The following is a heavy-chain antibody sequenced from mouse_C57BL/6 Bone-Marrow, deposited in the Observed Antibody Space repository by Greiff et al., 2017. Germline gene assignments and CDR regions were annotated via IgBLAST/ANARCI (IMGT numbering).Heavy chain of an antibody. CDR2: IDPSASYT. Sequence: QVKLQQSGAELVKPGASVKLSCKASGYTFTSYWMQWVKQRPGQGLEWIGEIDPSASYTNYNQKFKGKATLTVDTSYSTAYMQLSSLTSEDSAVYYCAREDITTVVADYYAMDYWGQGTSVTVSS. CDR1: GYTFTSYW. J-gene: IGHJ4*01. D-gene: IGHD1-1*01. CDR3: AREDITTVVADYYAMDY. V-gene: IGHV1-50*01.